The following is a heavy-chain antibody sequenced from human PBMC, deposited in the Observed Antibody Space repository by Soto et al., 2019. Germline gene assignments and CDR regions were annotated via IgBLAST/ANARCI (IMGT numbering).Heavy chain of an antibody. CDR1: GGSISSGDYY. D-gene: IGHD2-2*01. CDR2: IYYSGST. J-gene: IGHJ4*02. V-gene: IGHV4-30-4*01. CDR3: ASAEYQLLAVLDY. Sequence: SETLSLTCTVSGGSISSGDYYWSWIRQPPGKGLEWIGYIYYSGSTYYNPSLKSRVTISVDTSKNQFSLKLSSVTAADTAVYYCASAEYQLLAVLDYWGQGTLVTAPQ.